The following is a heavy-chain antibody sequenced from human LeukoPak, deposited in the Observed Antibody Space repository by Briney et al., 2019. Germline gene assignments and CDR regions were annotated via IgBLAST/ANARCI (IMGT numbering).Heavy chain of an antibody. J-gene: IGHJ4*02. CDR1: AFTFSNYA. D-gene: IGHD3-22*01. CDR2: ISNDGSKK. CDR3: GGHFDRSGHYPIDY. Sequence: GGSLRLSCAASAFTFSNYAPHWVRQAPGRGLEWMAAISNDGSKKYYADSVKGRFTISRDNSRNTLYLQMNSLRAEDTAVYFCGGHFDRSGHYPIDYWGQGTLVTVSS. V-gene: IGHV3-30-3*01.